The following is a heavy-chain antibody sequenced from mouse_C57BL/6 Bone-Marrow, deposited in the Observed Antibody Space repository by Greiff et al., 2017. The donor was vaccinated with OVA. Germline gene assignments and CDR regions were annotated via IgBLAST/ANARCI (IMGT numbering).Heavy chain of an antibody. CDR2: IDPENGDT. V-gene: IGHV14-4*01. Sequence: VQLKESGAELVRPGASVKLSCTASGFNIKDDYMHWVKQRPEQGLEWIGWIDPENGDTEYASKFQGKATITADTSSNTAYLQLSSLTSEDTAVYYCTTRSTMVTRRNFDYWGQGTTLTVSS. J-gene: IGHJ2*01. CDR1: GFNIKDDY. D-gene: IGHD2-2*01. CDR3: TTRSTMVTRRNFDY.